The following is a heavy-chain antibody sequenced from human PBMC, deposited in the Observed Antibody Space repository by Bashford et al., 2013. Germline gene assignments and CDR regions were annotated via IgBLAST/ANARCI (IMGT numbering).Heavy chain of an antibody. V-gene: IGHV2-5*01. D-gene: IGHD2/OR15-2a*01. CDR3: VHRLEYTSSPDWFDP. Sequence: WIRQPPGKALEWLAVIYWKDYKRYTPSLRSRLTITKDTSKNQVVLTMTNMDPVDTATYYCVHRLEYTSSPDWFDPWARESWSPSPQ. CDR2: IYWKDYK. J-gene: IGHJ5*02.